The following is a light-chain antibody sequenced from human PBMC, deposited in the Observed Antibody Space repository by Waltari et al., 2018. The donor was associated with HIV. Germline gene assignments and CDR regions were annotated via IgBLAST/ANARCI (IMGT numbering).Light chain of an antibody. CDR1: SSNMGTNP. V-gene: IGLV1-44*01. CDR2: DNN. Sequence: QSVLPQPPSASGAPGHQVTISCSGSSSNMGTNPIIWYQHLPGTAPRLLIDDNNQRPSGVPDRFSGSKSGTSGSLAISGLQSEDETDYYCATWDDTQNGWVFGAGTKLTVL. CDR3: ATWDDTQNGWV. J-gene: IGLJ3*02.